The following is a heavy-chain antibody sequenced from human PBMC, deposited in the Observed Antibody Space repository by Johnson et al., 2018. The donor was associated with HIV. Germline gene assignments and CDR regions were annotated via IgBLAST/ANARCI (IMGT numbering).Heavy chain of an antibody. V-gene: IGHV3-30*14. J-gene: IGHJ3*02. Sequence: QVQLVESGGGVVQPGRSLRLSCAASGFTFSSFAMHWVRQAPGKGLEWVAVISYDGGNKYYADSVKGRFTISRDNSKNTLYLQMNSLRAEDTAVYYCARGGASGAFDIWGQGTMVTVSS. D-gene: IGHD1-26*01. CDR1: GFTFSSFA. CDR3: ARGGASGAFDI. CDR2: ISYDGGNK.